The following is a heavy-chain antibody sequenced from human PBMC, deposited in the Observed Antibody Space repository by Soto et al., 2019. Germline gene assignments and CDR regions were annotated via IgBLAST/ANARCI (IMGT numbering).Heavy chain of an antibody. CDR1: GFTFSRYW. J-gene: IGHJ4*02. CDR3: ARGGSTFDS. V-gene: IGHV3-7*04. D-gene: IGHD2-2*01. Sequence: EVQLVESGGGLVQPGGSLRLSCAASGFTFSRYWMTWVRQAPGKGLEWVANINQDGSEKYYVDSLKGRFTISRDRAKNSLYLQMSGLRVGDTAVYYCARGGSTFDSWGQGTRVTVSS. CDR2: INQDGSEK.